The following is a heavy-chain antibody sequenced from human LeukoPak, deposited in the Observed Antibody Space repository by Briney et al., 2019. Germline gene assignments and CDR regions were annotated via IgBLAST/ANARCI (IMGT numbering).Heavy chain of an antibody. CDR3: ARDHYYTGAYYYYYMDV. V-gene: IGHV1-46*01. Sequence: ASVKVSCKASGYTFTSYYMHWVRQATGQGLEGMGIINPSGGSTSYAQKFQGRVTMTRDTSTSTVYMELSSLRSEDTAVYYCARDHYYTGAYYYYYMDVWGKGTTVTVSS. J-gene: IGHJ6*03. CDR1: GYTFTSYY. D-gene: IGHD1-26*01. CDR2: INPSGGST.